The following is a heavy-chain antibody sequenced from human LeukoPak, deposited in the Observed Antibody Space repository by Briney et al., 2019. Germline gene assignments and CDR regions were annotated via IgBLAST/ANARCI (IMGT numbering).Heavy chain of an antibody. CDR1: GFTFSNYW. D-gene: IGHD2-21*02. CDR3: ATSPVLTEH. J-gene: IGHJ4*01. CDR2: INSDGSSA. V-gene: IGHV3-74*01. Sequence: GGSLRLSCAASGFTFSNYWMHWVRQAPGKGLVWVSRINSDGSSATYADSVKGRFTISRDNAKNTLYLQMNSLRAEDTAVYYFATSPVLTEHWGHGTLVTVSS.